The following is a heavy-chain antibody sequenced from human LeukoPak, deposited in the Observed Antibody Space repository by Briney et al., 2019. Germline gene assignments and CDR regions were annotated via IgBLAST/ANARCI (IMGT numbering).Heavy chain of an antibody. D-gene: IGHD2-15*01. CDR1: GGSFSGYY. J-gene: IGHJ5*02. V-gene: IGHV4-34*01. CDR2: INHSGST. CDR3: ARGRVIFYCSGGSCYSSWFDP. Sequence: SETLSLTCAVYGGSFSGYYWSWIRQPPGKGLEWIGEINHSGSTNYNPSLKSRVTISVDTSKNQFSLKLSSVTAADTAVYYCARGRVIFYCSGGSCYSSWFDPWGQGTLVTVSS.